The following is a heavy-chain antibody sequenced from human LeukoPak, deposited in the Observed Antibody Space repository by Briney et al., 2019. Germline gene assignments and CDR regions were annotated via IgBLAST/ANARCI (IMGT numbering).Heavy chain of an antibody. J-gene: IGHJ4*02. CDR3: ARDFRWRFLEWLGYFDY. CDR1: GGSISSSNYY. CDR2: IYHSGST. V-gene: IGHV4-39*07. D-gene: IGHD3-3*01. Sequence: PSETLSLTCTVSGGSISSSNYYWGWFRQPPGKGLEWIGSIYHSGSTYYNPSLKSRVTISVDTSKNQFSLKLSSVTAADTAVYYCARDFRWRFLEWLGYFDYWGQGTLVTVSS.